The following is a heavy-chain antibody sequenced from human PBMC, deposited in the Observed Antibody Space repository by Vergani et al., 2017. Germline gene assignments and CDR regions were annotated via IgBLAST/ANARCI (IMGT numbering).Heavy chain of an antibody. CDR2: IYSGGST. D-gene: IGHD3-10*01. CDR1: GGSFSGYY. Sequence: VQLQQWGAGLLKPSETLSLTCAVYGGSFSGYYWSWIRQPPGKGLEWVSVIYSGGSTYYADSVKGRFTISRDNSKNTLYLQMNSLRAEDTAVYYCAREGTVRGVTRSDAFDIWGQGTMVTVSS. V-gene: IGHV3-53*01. J-gene: IGHJ3*02. CDR3: AREGTVRGVTRSDAFDI.